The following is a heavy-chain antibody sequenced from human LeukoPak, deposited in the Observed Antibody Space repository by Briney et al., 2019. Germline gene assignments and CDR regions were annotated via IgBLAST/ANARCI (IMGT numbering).Heavy chain of an antibody. CDR2: IYYSGST. CDR1: GGSISSYY. D-gene: IGHD1-20*01. J-gene: IGHJ6*02. Sequence: SETLSLTCTVAGGSISSYYWSWLRQPPGKGLEWIGFIYYSGSTNYNPSLKSRVTISVDTSRNHFSLKLSSVTAADTAVYYCATLGADNCNYDGMDVWGQGTTVTVSS. V-gene: IGHV4-59*01. CDR3: ATLGADNCNYDGMDV.